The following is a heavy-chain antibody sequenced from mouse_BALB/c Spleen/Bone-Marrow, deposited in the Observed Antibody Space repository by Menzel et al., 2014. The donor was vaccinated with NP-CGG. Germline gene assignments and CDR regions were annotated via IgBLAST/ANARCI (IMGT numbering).Heavy chain of an antibody. CDR1: GYTFSSYW. V-gene: IGHV1-9*01. CDR3: ARGTYRYYFDY. J-gene: IGHJ2*01. D-gene: IGHD2-14*01. CDR2: ILPGSGTT. Sequence: VQLQQSGAELMKLGASAKISCKATGYTFSSYWIEWVKQRPGHGLEWIGEILPGSGTTNYNEKFKGKATFTADTSSNTAYMQLSSLTSEDSAVYYCARGTYRYYFDYWGQGTTLTVSS.